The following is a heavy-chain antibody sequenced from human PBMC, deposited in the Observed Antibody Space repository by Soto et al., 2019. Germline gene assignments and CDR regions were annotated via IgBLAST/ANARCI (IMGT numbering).Heavy chain of an antibody. J-gene: IGHJ6*02. CDR3: AREGDIVVVPAAIRYYYYGMDV. CDR2: INPSGGST. CDR1: GYTFTSYY. V-gene: IGHV1-46*01. D-gene: IGHD2-2*02. Sequence: ASVKVSCKASGYTFTSYYMHWVRQAPGQGLEWMGIINPSGGSTSYAQKFQGRVTMTRGTSTSTVYMELSSLRSEDTAVYYCAREGDIVVVPAAIRYYYYGMDVWGQGTTVTVS.